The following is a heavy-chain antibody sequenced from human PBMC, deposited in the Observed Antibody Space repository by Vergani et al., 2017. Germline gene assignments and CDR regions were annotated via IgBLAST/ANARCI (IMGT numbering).Heavy chain of an antibody. CDR3: ARARYYCSSTSCSGGGVDY. Sequence: QVQLQESGPGLVKPSETLSLTCTVSGGSISSYYWSWIRQPPGKGLEWIGYIYYSGSTNYTPSLKSRVTISVDTSKNQFSLKLSSVTAADTAVYYWARARYYCSSTSCSGGGVDYWGQGTLVTVSS. J-gene: IGHJ4*02. V-gene: IGHV4-59*01. CDR2: IYYSGST. D-gene: IGHD2-2*01. CDR1: GGSISSYY.